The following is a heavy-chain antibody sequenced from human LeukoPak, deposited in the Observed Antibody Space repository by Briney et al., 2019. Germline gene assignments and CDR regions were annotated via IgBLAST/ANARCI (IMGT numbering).Heavy chain of an antibody. CDR1: GGSISSHY. Sequence: SETLSLTCTVSGGSISSHYWSWIRQPAGKGLEWIGRIYTSGSTDYNPSLKSRVTMSVDTSKNQFSLKLSSVTAADTAVYYYAREREDIKLMLYAYYFDYWGQGTLVTVSS. V-gene: IGHV4-4*07. D-gene: IGHD2-8*01. CDR3: AREREDIKLMLYAYYFDY. CDR2: IYTSGST. J-gene: IGHJ4*02.